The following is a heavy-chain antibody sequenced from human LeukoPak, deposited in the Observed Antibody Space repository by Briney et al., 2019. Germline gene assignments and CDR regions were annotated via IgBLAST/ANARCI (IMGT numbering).Heavy chain of an antibody. CDR2: ISYDGNNI. CDR3: ARDLFEYSSSSALGDSAFDI. Sequence: PGGSLRLSCAASGFTFSSYAMHWVRQAPGKGLEWVAIISYDGNNIYYADSVKGRFTISRDNSKNTLYLQMNSLRAEDTAVYYCARDLFEYSSSSALGDSAFDIWGQGTMVTVSS. D-gene: IGHD6-6*01. J-gene: IGHJ3*02. CDR1: GFTFSSYA. V-gene: IGHV3-30-3*01.